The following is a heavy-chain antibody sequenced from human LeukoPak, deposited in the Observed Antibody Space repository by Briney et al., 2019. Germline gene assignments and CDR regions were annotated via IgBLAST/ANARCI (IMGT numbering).Heavy chain of an antibody. V-gene: IGHV3-23*01. CDR3: AKGRGTAVTSAANY. Sequence: GESLKISCAASGFTFSSYAMSWVRQAPGKGLEWVSSISGSGDNTYYADSVKDRFSISRDNSKTTVSLQMNSLRAEDTAVYYCAKGRGTAVTSAANYWGQGTLVTVSS. CDR2: ISGSGDNT. CDR1: GFTFSSYA. D-gene: IGHD4-17*01. J-gene: IGHJ4*02.